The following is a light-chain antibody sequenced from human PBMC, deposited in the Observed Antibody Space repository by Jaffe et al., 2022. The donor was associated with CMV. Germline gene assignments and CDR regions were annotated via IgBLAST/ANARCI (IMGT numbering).Light chain of an antibody. CDR3: QVWDSSSDPVV. V-gene: IGLV3-21*04. J-gene: IGLJ2*01. CDR2: YDS. CDR1: KIGSKS. Sequence: SYVLTQPPSVSVAPGKTARITCGGNKIGSKSVHWYQQRPGQAPVLVIYYDSDRPSGIPERFSGSNSGDTATLTISRVEAGDEADYYCQVWDSSSDPVVFGGGTKLTVL.